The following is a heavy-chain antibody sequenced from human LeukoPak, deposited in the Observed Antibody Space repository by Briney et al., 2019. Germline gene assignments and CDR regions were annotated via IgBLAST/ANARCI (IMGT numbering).Heavy chain of an antibody. CDR2: MNPNSGNT. CDR1: GYTFTSYD. CDR3: ASDCSGGSCYYYYGMDV. D-gene: IGHD2-15*01. Sequence: ASVKVSCKASGYTFTSYDINWVRQATGQGLEWMGWMNPNSGNTGYAQKFQGRVTMTRNTSISTAYMELSSLRSEDTAVYYCASDCSGGSCYYYYGMDVWGQGTTVTVSS. J-gene: IGHJ6*02. V-gene: IGHV1-8*01.